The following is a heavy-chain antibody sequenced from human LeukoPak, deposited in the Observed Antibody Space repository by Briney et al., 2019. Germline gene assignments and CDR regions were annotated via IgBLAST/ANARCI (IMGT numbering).Heavy chain of an antibody. CDR1: GGSISSGGYS. CDR2: IYHSGST. Sequence: SQTLSLTCAVSGGSISSGGYSWIWIRQPPGKGLEWIGYIYHSGSTYYNPSLKSRVTISVDRSKNQFSLKLSSVTAADTAVYYCARVSSGYCSGGSCSHWFDPWGQGTLVTVSS. V-gene: IGHV4-30-2*01. D-gene: IGHD2-15*01. J-gene: IGHJ5*02. CDR3: ARVSSGYCSGGSCSHWFDP.